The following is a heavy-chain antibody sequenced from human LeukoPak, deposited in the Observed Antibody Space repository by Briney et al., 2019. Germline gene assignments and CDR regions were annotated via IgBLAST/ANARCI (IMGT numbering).Heavy chain of an antibody. V-gene: IGHV1-18*01. CDR2: ISAYNGNT. Sequence: GACVRVSCKTSGDTFTSYGISWVSEAPGQGLEWMGWISAYNGNTNYAQKLQGRDTMTTDTSTSTAYMELRSLRSDDTAVYYCARFGGGLFDYWGQGTLVTVSS. CDR3: ARFGGGLFDY. J-gene: IGHJ4*02. CDR1: GDTFTSYG. D-gene: IGHD4-23*01.